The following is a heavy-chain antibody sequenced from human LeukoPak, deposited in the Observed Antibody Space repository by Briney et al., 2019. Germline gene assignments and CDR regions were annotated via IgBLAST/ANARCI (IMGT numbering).Heavy chain of an antibody. CDR3: ANVGDYPWGGGFNWLDP. D-gene: IGHD4-17*01. CDR2: IYSGDST. Sequence: QTGGSLRLSCAASGYTVSNNYMTWVRQAPGKGLEWVSVIYSGDSTDYADSVEGRFTISRDSSKNVLYLQMNSLRAEDTAVYYCANVGDYPWGGGFNWLDPWGQGTLVTVSS. J-gene: IGHJ5*02. V-gene: IGHV3-53*01. CDR1: GYTVSNNY.